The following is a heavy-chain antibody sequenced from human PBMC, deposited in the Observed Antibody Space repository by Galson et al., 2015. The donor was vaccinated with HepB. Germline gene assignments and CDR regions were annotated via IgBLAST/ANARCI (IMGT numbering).Heavy chain of an antibody. D-gene: IGHD3-22*01. V-gene: IGHV3-30-3*01. CDR1: GFMFGDFG. Sequence: SLRLSCAASGFMFGDFGMHWIRLAPGKGLEWLAVISDDGDNTHYADSVEGRCTISRDNSNNTLFLQMNSLRAEDTAVYYCARDALPRTSGYYHDFWGQGALVTVSS. CDR3: ARDALPRTSGYYHDF. J-gene: IGHJ4*02. CDR2: ISDDGDNT.